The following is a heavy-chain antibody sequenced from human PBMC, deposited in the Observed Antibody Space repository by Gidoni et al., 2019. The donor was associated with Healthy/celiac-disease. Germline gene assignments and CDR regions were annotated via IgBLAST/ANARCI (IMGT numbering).Heavy chain of an antibody. CDR3: ARDLRGGGSYS. J-gene: IGHJ4*02. Sequence: EVQLVESGGGLVQPGGSLRLHCAASGFTFSSYEMNWVRQAPGKGLEWVSYISSSGSTIYYADSVKGRFTISRDNAKNSLYLQMNSLRAEDTAVYYCARDLRGGGSYSWGQGTLVTVSS. D-gene: IGHD1-26*01. V-gene: IGHV3-48*03. CDR1: GFTFSSYE. CDR2: ISSSGSTI.